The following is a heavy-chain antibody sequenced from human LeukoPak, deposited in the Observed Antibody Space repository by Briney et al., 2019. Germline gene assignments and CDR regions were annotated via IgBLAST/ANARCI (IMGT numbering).Heavy chain of an antibody. J-gene: IGHJ3*02. CDR2: INGVGT. CDR3: AKGPNGDYIGTFDI. D-gene: IGHD4-17*01. Sequence: PGGSLGLSCATSQFNFKKFGMTWVRQAPGKGLEWVSSINGVGTQYADSVQGRFAISRDNSKNTLYLQMNSLRAEDTAVYYCAKGPNGDYIGTFDIWDQGTMVTVSS. V-gene: IGHV3-23*01. CDR1: QFNFKKFG.